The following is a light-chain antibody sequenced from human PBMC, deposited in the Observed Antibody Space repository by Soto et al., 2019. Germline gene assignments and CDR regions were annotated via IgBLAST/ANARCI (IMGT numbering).Light chain of an antibody. CDR1: SSDVGSFNR. CDR3: NSYTSSSTDV. J-gene: IGLJ1*01. CDR2: EVS. V-gene: IGLV2-18*02. Sequence: QSALTQPPSVSGSPGQSVAISCTGTSSDVGSFNRVSWYQQPPGTAPKLLIYEVSSRPSGVPDRFSGSKSGNTASLTISGLQAEDEADYYCNSYTSSSTDVFGTGTKLTVL.